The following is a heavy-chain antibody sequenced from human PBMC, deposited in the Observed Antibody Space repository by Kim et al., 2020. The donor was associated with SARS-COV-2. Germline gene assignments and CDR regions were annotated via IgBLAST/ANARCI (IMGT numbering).Heavy chain of an antibody. CDR3: ARLGGSGYDSELDY. V-gene: IGHV4-39*01. J-gene: IGHJ4*02. CDR2: IHYSGST. D-gene: IGHD5-12*01. Sequence: SETLSLTCTVSGDSISDSYYWGWIRQPPGKGLEWIGSIHYSGSTYYNPSLKSRVTISVDTSKNQFSLNLRSVTAADTAVYYCARLGGSGYDSELDYWGQGNLVTVSS. CDR1: GDSISDSYY.